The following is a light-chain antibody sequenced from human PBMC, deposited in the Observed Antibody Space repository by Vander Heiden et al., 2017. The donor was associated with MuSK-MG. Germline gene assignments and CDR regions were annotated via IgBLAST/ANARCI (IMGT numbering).Light chain of an antibody. V-gene: IGLV7-43*01. J-gene: IGLJ3*02. CDR2: STN. Sequence: QTVVTQEPSLTVSPGWTATPTCASRIVSVHSRYLPNWVQQNPGPAPRALIYSTNNRPSWTPARFSGSLLGDKAALTLSGAQPEDEAEYYCLIYYGGAQPWVFGGGTKLTVL. CDR3: LIYYGGAQPWV. CDR1: IVSVHSRYL.